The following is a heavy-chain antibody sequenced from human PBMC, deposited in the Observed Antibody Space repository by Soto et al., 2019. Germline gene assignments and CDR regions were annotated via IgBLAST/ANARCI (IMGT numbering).Heavy chain of an antibody. Sequence: QVRLQQWGAGLLKPSETLSLTCAVYGGSFTSDYWSWIRQPPGKGLEWIGDISHGGITNYNPSLKSRVTISLDTSQNHFYLRLTSVTAADTAVYYCARDFDYWGQGTLVTVSS. V-gene: IGHV4-34*01. CDR1: GGSFTSDY. CDR3: ARDFDY. CDR2: ISHGGIT. J-gene: IGHJ4*02.